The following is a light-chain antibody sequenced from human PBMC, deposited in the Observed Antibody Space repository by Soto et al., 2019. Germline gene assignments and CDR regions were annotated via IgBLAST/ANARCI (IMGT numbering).Light chain of an antibody. V-gene: IGKV1-5*03. Sequence: DIQMTQSPSTLSGSVGDRVTITCRASQTISSWLAWYKQTPGKAPKVMIYKASTLKSGVPSRFSGSGSGTEFTLTISSLKPDDFETYYCQHYNSYSEAFGQGTKVEIK. CDR3: QHYNSYSEA. CDR2: KAS. J-gene: IGKJ1*01. CDR1: QTISSW.